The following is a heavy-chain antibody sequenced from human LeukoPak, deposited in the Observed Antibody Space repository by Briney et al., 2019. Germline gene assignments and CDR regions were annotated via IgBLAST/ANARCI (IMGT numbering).Heavy chain of an antibody. Sequence: ASVKVSCKASGYTFTNYGISWVRQAPGQGLEWMGWISGDNANTNYARKVQGRVTMATDTATSTAYMELRSLRSDDTAIYYCARHLRVGATVLSPFNFWGQGTLVTVSS. V-gene: IGHV1-18*01. CDR1: GYTFTNYG. CDR3: ARHLRVGATVLSPFNF. CDR2: ISGDNANT. J-gene: IGHJ4*02. D-gene: IGHD1-26*01.